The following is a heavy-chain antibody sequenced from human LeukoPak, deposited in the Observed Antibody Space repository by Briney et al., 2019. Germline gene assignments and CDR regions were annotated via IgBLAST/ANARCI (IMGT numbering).Heavy chain of an antibody. CDR1: GGSISSYY. V-gene: IGHV4-59*01. CDR2: IYYSGST. Sequence: SETLSLTCTVSGGSISSYYWSWIRQPPGKGLEWIGYIYYSGSTNYNPSLKSRVTISVDTSKNQFSLKLSSVTAADTAVYYCARWYSSSWYVWDYYYGMDVWGQGTTVTVSS. J-gene: IGHJ6*02. D-gene: IGHD6-13*01. CDR3: ARWYSSSWYVWDYYYGMDV.